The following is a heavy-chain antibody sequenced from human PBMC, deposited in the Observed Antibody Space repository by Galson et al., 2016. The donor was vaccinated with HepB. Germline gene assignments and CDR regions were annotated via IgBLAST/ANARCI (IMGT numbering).Heavy chain of an antibody. Sequence: SVKVSCKASGYTFTSYDINWVRQATGQGLEWMGWMSPNTGNTGYAQKFQGRVTMTRNTSITTAYMELSSLRSEDTAVYYCARGRRGRVGRFFLNWFDPWGQGTLVTVSS. CDR3: ARGRRGRVGRFFLNWFDP. CDR2: MSPNTGNT. J-gene: IGHJ5*02. V-gene: IGHV1-8*01. D-gene: IGHD3-3*01. CDR1: GYTFTSYD.